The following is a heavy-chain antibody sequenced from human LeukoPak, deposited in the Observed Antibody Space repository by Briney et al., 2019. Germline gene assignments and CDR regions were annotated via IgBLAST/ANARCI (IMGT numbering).Heavy chain of an antibody. V-gene: IGHV4-4*09. CDR2: IYTSGST. J-gene: IGHJ5*02. Sequence: SETLSLTCTVSGGSISSYYWSWIRQPPGKGLEWIGYIYTSGSTNYNPSLKSRVTISVDTSKNQFSLKLSSVTAADTAVYYCASLSPIAAAGTIWFDPWGQGTLVTVSS. D-gene: IGHD6-13*01. CDR3: ASLSPIAAAGTIWFDP. CDR1: GGSISSYY.